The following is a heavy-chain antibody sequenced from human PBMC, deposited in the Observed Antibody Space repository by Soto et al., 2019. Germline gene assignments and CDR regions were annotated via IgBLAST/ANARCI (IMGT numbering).Heavy chain of an antibody. Sequence: GESLRISCKGSGYSFTSYGSGWVRQMPGKGLEWMGIIYPGDSDTRYSPSFQGQVTISADKSISTAYLQWSSLKASDTAMYYCARPRSSSRNYYGMDVWGQGTTVTVSS. CDR2: IYPGDSDT. CDR3: ARPRSSSRNYYGMDV. CDR1: GYSFTSYG. J-gene: IGHJ6*02. D-gene: IGHD6-13*01. V-gene: IGHV5-51*01.